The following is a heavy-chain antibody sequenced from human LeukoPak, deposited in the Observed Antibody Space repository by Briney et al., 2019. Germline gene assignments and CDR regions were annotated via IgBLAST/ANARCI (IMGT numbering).Heavy chain of an antibody. CDR1: GYTFTSYG. J-gene: IGHJ4*02. V-gene: IGHV1-18*01. CDR2: ISAYNGNT. Sequence: ASVKVSCKASGYTFTSYGISWVRQVPGQGLEWMGWISAYNGNTNYAQKLQGRVTMTTDTSTSTAYMELRSLRSDDTAVYYCARDFPKRITMIVVGDYWGQGTLVTGSS. CDR3: ARDFPKRITMIVVGDY. D-gene: IGHD3-22*01.